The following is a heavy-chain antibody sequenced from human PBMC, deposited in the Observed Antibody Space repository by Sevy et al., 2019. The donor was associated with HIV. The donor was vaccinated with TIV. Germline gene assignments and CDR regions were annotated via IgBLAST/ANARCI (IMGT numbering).Heavy chain of an antibody. Sequence: GGSLRLSCAASGFTFSNAWMSWVRQAPGKGLEWVGRIKSKTDGGTTDYAAPVKGRFTISRDDSKNTLYLQMNSLKTEDTVIYYCTTDSKKRRLSALLDYWGQGTLVTVSS. J-gene: IGHJ4*02. V-gene: IGHV3-15*01. CDR1: GFTFSNAW. CDR3: TTDSKKRRLSALLDY. CDR2: IKSKTDGGTT.